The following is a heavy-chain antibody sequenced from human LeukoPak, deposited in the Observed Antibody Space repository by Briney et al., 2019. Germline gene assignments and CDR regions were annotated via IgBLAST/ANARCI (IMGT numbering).Heavy chain of an antibody. J-gene: IGHJ3*02. CDR1: SGSISTSNYY. V-gene: IGHV4-39*07. CDR3: AKSTGYGLIDI. Sequence: PSESLSLTCTVSSGSISTSNYYWGRVRQPPGNARVWIGNIFYSGKTYYSPSLKSRLTIALDTSRNQFSLKLNSVTAADTAVYYCAKSTGYGLIDIWGQGTMVSVSS. CDR2: IFYSGKT. D-gene: IGHD3-9*01.